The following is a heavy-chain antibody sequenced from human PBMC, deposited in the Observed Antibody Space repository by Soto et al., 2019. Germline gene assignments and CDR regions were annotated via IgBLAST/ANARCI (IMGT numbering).Heavy chain of an antibody. D-gene: IGHD3-3*01. CDR1: GFTFSSYA. Sequence: GGSLRLSCAASGFTFSSYAMSWVRQAPGKGLEWVSAISGSGGSTYYADSVKGRFTISRDNSKNTLYLQMNSLRAEDTAVYYCAKEGGYCDFWSGYYDIDYWGQGTLVTVSS. CDR2: ISGSGGST. CDR3: AKEGGYCDFWSGYYDIDY. J-gene: IGHJ4*02. V-gene: IGHV3-23*01.